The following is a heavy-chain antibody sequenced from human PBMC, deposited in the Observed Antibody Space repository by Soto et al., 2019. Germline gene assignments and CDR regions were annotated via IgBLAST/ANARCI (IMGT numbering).Heavy chain of an antibody. V-gene: IGHV3-15*01. CDR1: GFNFNVAW. CDR2: IKSKGGGETT. Sequence: EGQLVESGGRLVEPGGSLRLSCAASGFNFNVAWMNWVRQAPGKGLEWLGRIKSKGGGETTEYVAFVKGRFTISRDDSKNTLYLQRNSLKREETAVYYCTKVLALPPNDAFDIWGQGTMVTVSS. D-gene: IGHD3-3*02. J-gene: IGHJ3*02. CDR3: TKVLALPPNDAFDI.